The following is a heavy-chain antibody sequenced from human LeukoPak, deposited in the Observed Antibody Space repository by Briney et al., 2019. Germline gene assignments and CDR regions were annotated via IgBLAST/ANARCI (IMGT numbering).Heavy chain of an antibody. CDR2: IKQDGSEK. Sequence: PGGSLRLSCAASGFTFSSYWMSWVRQAPGKGLEWVANIKQDGSEKYYVDSVKGRFTISRDNAKNSLYLQMNSLRAEDTAVYYCARDGHTYYYGSGSYYNAARYYYGMDVWGKGTTATVSS. D-gene: IGHD3-10*01. CDR1: GFTFSSYW. CDR3: ARDGHTYYYGSGSYYNAARYYYGMDV. V-gene: IGHV3-7*03. J-gene: IGHJ6*04.